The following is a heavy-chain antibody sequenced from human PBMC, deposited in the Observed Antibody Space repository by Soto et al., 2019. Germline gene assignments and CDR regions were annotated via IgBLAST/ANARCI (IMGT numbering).Heavy chain of an antibody. CDR2: FDPEDGET. D-gene: IGHD4-17*01. CDR1: GYTLTELS. Sequence: ASVKVSCKVSGYTLTELSMHWVRQAPGKGLEWMGGFDPEDGETIYAQKFQGRVTMTEDTSTDTAYMELSSLRSEDTAVYYCATLSYGGKGLITRGGMDVWGQGTTVTVSS. CDR3: ATLSYGGKGLITRGGMDV. J-gene: IGHJ6*02. V-gene: IGHV1-24*01.